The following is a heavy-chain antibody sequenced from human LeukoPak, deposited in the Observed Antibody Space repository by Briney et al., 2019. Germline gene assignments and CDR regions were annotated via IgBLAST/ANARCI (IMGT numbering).Heavy chain of an antibody. V-gene: IGHV1-2*02. Sequence: ASVKVSCKASGYTFTGYYMHWVRQAPGQGLEWMGWINPNSGGTNYAQKFQGRVTMTRDTSISTAYMELSRLRSDDTAVYYCARESTIAARLFDYWGQGTLVTVSS. D-gene: IGHD6-6*01. CDR3: ARESTIAARLFDY. J-gene: IGHJ4*02. CDR2: INPNSGGT. CDR1: GYTFTGYY.